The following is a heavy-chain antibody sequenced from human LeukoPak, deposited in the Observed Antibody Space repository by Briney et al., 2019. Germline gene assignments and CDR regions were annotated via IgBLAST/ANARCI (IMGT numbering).Heavy chain of an antibody. CDR3: ASLDCGGDCYIDY. V-gene: IGHV4-31*03. CDR2: IYYSGST. CDR1: GGSISSGGYY. J-gene: IGHJ4*02. D-gene: IGHD2-21*02. Sequence: PSQTLSLTCTVSGGSISSGGYYWSWIRQHPGKGLEWIGYIYYSGSTYYNPSLKSRVTISVDTSKNQFSLKLSSVTAADTAVYYCASLDCGGDCYIDYWGQGTLVTVSS.